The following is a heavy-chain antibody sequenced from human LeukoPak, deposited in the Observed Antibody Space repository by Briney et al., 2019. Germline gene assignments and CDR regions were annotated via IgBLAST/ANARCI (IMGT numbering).Heavy chain of an antibody. CDR3: ARARIAAAGTGIDY. CDR1: NYTFTSYG. Sequence: ASVKVSCKASNYTFTSYGIAWVRQAPGQGLEWMGWISAYNGNTNYAQKLQGRVTMTTDTSTNTAYMELRSLRSDDTAVYYCARARIAAAGTGIDYWGQGTLVTVSS. CDR2: ISAYNGNT. V-gene: IGHV1-18*01. D-gene: IGHD6-13*01. J-gene: IGHJ4*02.